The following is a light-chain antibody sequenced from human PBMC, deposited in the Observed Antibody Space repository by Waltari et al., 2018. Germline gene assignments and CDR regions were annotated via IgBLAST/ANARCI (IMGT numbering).Light chain of an antibody. J-gene: IGKJ1*01. CDR1: PSVSSSY. CDR2: GAS. Sequence: CRASPSVSSSYLAWYQQKPGQAPRLLIYGASSRATGIPDRFSGSGSGTDFTLTISRLEPEDFAVYYCQQYGTSPWTFGQGTRVEIK. CDR3: QQYGTSPWT. V-gene: IGKV3-20*01.